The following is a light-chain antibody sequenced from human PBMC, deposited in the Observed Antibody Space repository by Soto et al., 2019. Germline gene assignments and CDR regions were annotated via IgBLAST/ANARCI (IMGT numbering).Light chain of an antibody. CDR1: QSVSSSY. V-gene: IGKV3-20*01. CDR3: QQYGTSPFT. J-gene: IGKJ2*01. Sequence: EIVLTQSPGTLSLSPGEGATLSCRASQSVSSSYLAWYQQKPGQAPRLLIYGATSRATGIPDRFSGSGSGTDFTLTISRLDPEDFAVYYCQQYGTSPFTFGQGTKLDIK. CDR2: GAT.